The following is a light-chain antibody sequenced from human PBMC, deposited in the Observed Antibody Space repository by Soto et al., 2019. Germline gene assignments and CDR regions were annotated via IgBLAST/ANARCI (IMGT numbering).Light chain of an antibody. V-gene: IGKV3-11*01. CDR2: DAS. CDR3: QQRSNWSSLIT. Sequence: EIVLTQSPATLSLSPGERATLSCRASQSVSSYLAWYQQKPGQAPRLLIYDASNRATAIPARFSGSGSGTDFTLTISSLEPEDFAVYYCQQRSNWSSLITSGQGTRVEIK. J-gene: IGKJ5*01. CDR1: QSVSSY.